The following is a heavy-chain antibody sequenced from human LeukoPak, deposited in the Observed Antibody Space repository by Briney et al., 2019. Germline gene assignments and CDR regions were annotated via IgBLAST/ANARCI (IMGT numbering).Heavy chain of an antibody. D-gene: IGHD3-3*01. V-gene: IGHV1-69*01. CDR1: GGTFSSYA. CDR2: IIPIFGTA. Sequence: SVKVSCKASGGTFSSYAISWVRQAPGQGLEWMGGIIPIFGTANYAQKFQGRVTITADEFTSTAYMELSSLRSEDTAVYYCARGQNDFWRLGPIYYYYMDVWGKGTTVTVSS. CDR3: ARGQNDFWRLGPIYYYYMDV. J-gene: IGHJ6*03.